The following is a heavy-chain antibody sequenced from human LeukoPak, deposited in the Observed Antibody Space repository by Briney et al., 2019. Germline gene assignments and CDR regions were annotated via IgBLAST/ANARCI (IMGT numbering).Heavy chain of an antibody. CDR1: GFTFRDYY. CDR3: ASPYSSSFDY. CDR2: ISSSGSTI. J-gene: IGHJ4*02. Sequence: GRSLRLSCAASGFTFRDYYMSGIRQAPGKGLEGVSYISSSGSTIYYADSVRGRFTISRDNAKNSLYLQMNSLRAEDTAVYYCASPYSSSFDYWGQGTLVTVSS. D-gene: IGHD6-6*01. V-gene: IGHV3-11*01.